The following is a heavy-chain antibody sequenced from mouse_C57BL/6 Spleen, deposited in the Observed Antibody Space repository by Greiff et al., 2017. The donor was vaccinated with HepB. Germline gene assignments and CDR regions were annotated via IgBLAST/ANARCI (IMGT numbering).Heavy chain of an antibody. CDR2: INPGSGGT. Sequence: QVQLQESGAELVRPGTSVKVSCKASGYAFANYLIEWVKQRPGQGLEWIGVINPGSGGTNYNEKFKGKATLTADKSSSTAYMQLSSLTSEDSAVYFCATNYYCSSSGFAYWGQGTLVTVSA. D-gene: IGHD1-1*01. CDR3: ATNYYCSSSGFAY. CDR1: GYAFANYL. V-gene: IGHV1-54*01. J-gene: IGHJ3*01.